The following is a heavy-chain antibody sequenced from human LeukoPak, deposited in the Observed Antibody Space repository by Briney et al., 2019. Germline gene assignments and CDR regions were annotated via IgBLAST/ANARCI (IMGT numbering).Heavy chain of an antibody. V-gene: IGHV4-59*01. CDR1: GGSISSYY. CDR2: IYYSGST. D-gene: IGHD2-2*01. Sequence: SETLSLTCTVSGGSISSYYWSWIRQPPGRGREWIGYIYYSGSTNYNPSLKSRVTISVDTSKNQFSFKLSSVTAADTAVYYCARGGYCSSTSCSRNSAFDIWGQGTMVTVSS. J-gene: IGHJ3*02. CDR3: ARGGYCSSTSCSRNSAFDI.